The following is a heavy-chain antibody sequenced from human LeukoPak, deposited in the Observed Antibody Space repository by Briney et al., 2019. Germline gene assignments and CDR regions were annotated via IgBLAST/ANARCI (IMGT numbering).Heavy chain of an antibody. J-gene: IGHJ4*02. Sequence: ASVKVSCKASGYNFTSFDIIWLRQATGQGLEWMGWMNPNSGYTGYARKFQGRVTMTEDTSTDTAYMELSSLRSEDTAVYYCATGALTGELFDYWGQGTLVTVSS. CDR3: ATGALTGELFDY. V-gene: IGHV1-8*01. D-gene: IGHD7-27*01. CDR2: MNPNSGYT. CDR1: GYNFTSFD.